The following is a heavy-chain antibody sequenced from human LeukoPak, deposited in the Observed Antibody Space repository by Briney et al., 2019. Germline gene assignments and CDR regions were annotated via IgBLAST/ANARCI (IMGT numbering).Heavy chain of an antibody. Sequence: ASVKVSCKASGYTFTSYGISWVRQPPGQGLEWMAWISTYNGNTNYAQNLQGRVTMTTDTSTSTAYMELRSLRSDDTAVFYCATTWSGSGPGGDGFDIWGQGTMVTVSS. J-gene: IGHJ3*02. V-gene: IGHV1-18*01. CDR3: ATTWSGSGPGGDGFDI. D-gene: IGHD3-10*01. CDR1: GYTFTSYG. CDR2: ISTYNGNT.